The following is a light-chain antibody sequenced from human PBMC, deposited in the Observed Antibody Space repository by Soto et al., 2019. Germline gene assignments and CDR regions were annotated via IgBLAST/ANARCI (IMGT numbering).Light chain of an antibody. J-gene: IGKJ4*01. Sequence: DIQMTQSPSSVSASVGDRVTITCRASQGINNWLAWYQQKPGKAPKLLIYTTSSLQSGVPSRFSGSGSGTDFTLPISSLQPEDSATYYCQQANRFPLTFGGGTKVEIK. V-gene: IGKV1D-12*01. CDR3: QQANRFPLT. CDR2: TTS. CDR1: QGINNW.